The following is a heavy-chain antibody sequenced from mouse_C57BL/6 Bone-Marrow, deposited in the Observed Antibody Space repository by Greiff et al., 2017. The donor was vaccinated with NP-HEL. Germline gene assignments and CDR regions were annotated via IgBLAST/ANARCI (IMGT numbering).Heavy chain of an antibody. Sequence: EVQLQQSGPGLVKPSQSLSLTCSVTGYSITSGYYWNWIRQFPGNKLEWMGYISYDGSNNYNPSLKNRISITRDTSKNQFFLKLNSVTTEDTATYYCARDRDYYGSSPAMDYWGQGTSVTVSS. CDR3: ARDRDYYGSSPAMDY. J-gene: IGHJ4*01. V-gene: IGHV3-6*01. CDR2: ISYDGSN. D-gene: IGHD1-1*01. CDR1: GYSITSGYY.